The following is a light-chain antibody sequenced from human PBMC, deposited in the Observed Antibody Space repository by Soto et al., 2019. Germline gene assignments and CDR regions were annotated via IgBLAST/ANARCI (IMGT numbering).Light chain of an antibody. Sequence: EIVLTQSPGTLSLSPGERATLSCRASQTVSTNYLAWYQQKPGQAPRLLIYGASSRATGIPDRFSGSGSGTDFIITISRLEPEDFAVYYCQQYGSSPRTFGQGTKLEIK. CDR3: QQYGSSPRT. V-gene: IGKV3-20*01. CDR1: QTVSTNY. J-gene: IGKJ2*01. CDR2: GAS.